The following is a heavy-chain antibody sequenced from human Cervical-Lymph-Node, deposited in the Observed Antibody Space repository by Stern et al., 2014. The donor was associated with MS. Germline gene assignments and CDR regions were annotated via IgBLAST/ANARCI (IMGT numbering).Heavy chain of an antibody. Sequence: QVQLVQSGAEVKKPGSSVKVSCKASGGTFSNYIINWVRQAPGQGLEWMGGIIPLFGATNYAQRFQGRVSITADESTRTAFMELSSLRSEDTAVYYCARRYYYDSSVYFHDAFDIWGQGTMVTVSS. D-gene: IGHD3-22*01. CDR2: IIPLFGAT. CDR3: ARRYYYDSSVYFHDAFDI. CDR1: GGTFSNYI. V-gene: IGHV1-69*01. J-gene: IGHJ3*02.